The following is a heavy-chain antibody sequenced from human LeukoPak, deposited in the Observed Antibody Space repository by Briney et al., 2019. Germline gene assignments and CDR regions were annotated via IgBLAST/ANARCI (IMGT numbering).Heavy chain of an antibody. D-gene: IGHD3-10*01. CDR1: GYTFTGYY. CDR3: ARDPSLAWFGELITDY. V-gene: IGHV1-2*02. CDR2: INPNSGGT. J-gene: IGHJ4*02. Sequence: ASVKVSCKASGYTFTGYYMHWVRQAPGQGLEWMGWINPNSGGTYYAQKFQGRVSMTRDTSISTAYMELSSLRSEDTAVYYCARDPSLAWFGELITDYWGQGTLVTVSS.